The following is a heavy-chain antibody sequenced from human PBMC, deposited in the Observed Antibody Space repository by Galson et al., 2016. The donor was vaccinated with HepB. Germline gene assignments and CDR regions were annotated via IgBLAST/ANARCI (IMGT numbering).Heavy chain of an antibody. V-gene: IGHV3-69-1*01. CDR2: ITPSGTM. J-gene: IGHJ4*02. D-gene: IGHD1-26*01. CDR3: ARPPRGTYENFGFDH. Sequence: SLRLSCAGSGFTSGYYTMNWVRQAPGKGLEWVSSITPSGTMYYADSVKGRFTISRDDGKRSLFLQMNSLRDEDTGVYYCARPPRGTYENFGFDHWGQGTLVTVSS. CDR1: GFTSGYYT.